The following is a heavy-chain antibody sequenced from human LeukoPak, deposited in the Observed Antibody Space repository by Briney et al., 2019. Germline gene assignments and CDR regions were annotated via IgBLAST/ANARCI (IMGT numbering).Heavy chain of an antibody. CDR1: GGSFRGYY. V-gene: IGHV4-34*01. J-gene: IGHJ6*03. CDR3: AQAVVAATRYYYYYYMDV. Sequence: PSETLSLTCAVYGGSFRGYYWSWIRQPPGKGLEWIGEIKHSGSTNYNPSLKSRVTISVDTSKNQFSLKLSSVTAADTAVYYCAQAVVAATRYYYYYYMDVWGKGTTVTVSS. CDR2: IKHSGST. D-gene: IGHD2-15*01.